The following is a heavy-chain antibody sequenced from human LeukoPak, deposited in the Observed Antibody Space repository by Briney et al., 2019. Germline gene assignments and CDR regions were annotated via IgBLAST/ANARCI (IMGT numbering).Heavy chain of an antibody. D-gene: IGHD3-3*01. CDR3: ARSIMIFGVARGLGDWFDP. J-gene: IGHJ5*02. CDR2: ISYDGSNK. Sequence: PGRSLRLPCAASGFTFSSYAMHWVRQAPGKGLEWVAVISYDGSNKYYADSVKGRFTISRDNSKNTLYLQMNSLRAEDTAVYYCARSIMIFGVARGLGDWFDPWGQGTLVTVSS. CDR1: GFTFSSYA. V-gene: IGHV3-30*04.